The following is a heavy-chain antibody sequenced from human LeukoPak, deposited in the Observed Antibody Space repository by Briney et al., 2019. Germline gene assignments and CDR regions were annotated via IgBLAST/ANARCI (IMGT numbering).Heavy chain of an antibody. J-gene: IGHJ4*02. CDR1: GGSISSGGYY. V-gene: IGHV4-39*01. D-gene: IGHD3-22*01. Sequence: PWETLSLTCTVSGGSISSGGYYWSWIRQPPGKGREWIGRSYYSRSTYYNPSLKSRVTISVDTSKNQFSLKLSSVTAADTAVYYCARQPPWDYYDSSGLFDYWGQGTLVTVSS. CDR3: ARQPPWDYYDSSGLFDY. CDR2: SYYSRST.